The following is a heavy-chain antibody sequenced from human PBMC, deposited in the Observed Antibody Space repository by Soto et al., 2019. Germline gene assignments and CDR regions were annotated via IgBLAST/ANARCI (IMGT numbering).Heavy chain of an antibody. CDR3: AREFIAGYYDSSGNNAFDF. CDR2: INPSGVST. D-gene: IGHD3-22*01. J-gene: IGHJ3*01. V-gene: IGHV1-46*01. CDR1: GYTFTNYY. Sequence: QVQLVQSGAEVKKPGASVKVSCKTSGYTFTNYYIHWVRQAPGQGLEWMGIINPSGVSTTYAHKFQGRVTMTRDRSTSTVYMELSSLRSEDTAVYYCAREFIAGYYDSSGNNAFDFWGQGTTVTVSS.